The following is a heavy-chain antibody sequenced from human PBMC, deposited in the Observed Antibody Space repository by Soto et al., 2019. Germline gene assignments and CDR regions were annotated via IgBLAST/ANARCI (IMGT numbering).Heavy chain of an antibody. CDR3: ARGDDSSGYLGY. J-gene: IGHJ4*02. CDR1: GGSISSGGYY. Sequence: SETLSLTCTVSGGSISSGGYYWSWIRQHPGKGLEWIGYIYYSGSTYYNPSLKSRVTISVDTSKNQFSLKLSSVTAADTAVYYCARGDDSSGYLGYWGQGTLVTVSS. CDR2: IYYSGST. D-gene: IGHD3-22*01. V-gene: IGHV4-31*03.